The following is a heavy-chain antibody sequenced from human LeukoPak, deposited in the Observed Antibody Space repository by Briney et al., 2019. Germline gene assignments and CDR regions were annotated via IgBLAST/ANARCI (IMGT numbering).Heavy chain of an antibody. D-gene: IGHD2-15*01. J-gene: IGHJ3*01. CDR1: GYTFTTYY. CDR3: AREGSGGRALRIQSAFDV. CDR2: INPSGGST. Sequence: ASVKVSCKASGYTFTTYYTHWVRQAPGQGLEWMGIINPSGGSTSYTQKFQGRVTVTSNSSTSTVYMELSSLRSEDTAVYYCAREGSGGRALRIQSAFDVWGQGTMVTVSS. V-gene: IGHV1-46*01.